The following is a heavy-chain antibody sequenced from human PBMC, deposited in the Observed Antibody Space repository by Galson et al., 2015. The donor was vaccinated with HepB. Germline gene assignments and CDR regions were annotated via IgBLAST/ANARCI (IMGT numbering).Heavy chain of an antibody. Sequence: SLRLSCAASGFSFSSYSMSWVRQAPGKGLEWVSSISSSSSSTYYADSVKGRFTISRDNAKNTLYLQMNSLRAEDTAVYYCARQPDHYIAAAPRDNWCQVTLVTVSS. CDR1: GFSFSSYS. CDR3: ARQPDHYIAAAPRDN. J-gene: IGHJ4*02. CDR2: ISSSSSST. D-gene: IGHD6-13*01. V-gene: IGHV3-21*01.